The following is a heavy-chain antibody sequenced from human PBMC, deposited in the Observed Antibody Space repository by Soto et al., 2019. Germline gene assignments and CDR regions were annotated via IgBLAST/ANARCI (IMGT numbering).Heavy chain of an antibody. Sequence: GESLKISCKGSGYSFTSYWIGWVRQMPGKGLEWMGIIYPGDSDTRYSPSFQGQVTISADKSISTAYLQWSSLKASDTAMYYCARQQLRFLEWLGDAFDIWGQGTMVTVSS. J-gene: IGHJ3*02. CDR2: IYPGDSDT. V-gene: IGHV5-51*01. CDR1: GYSFTSYW. D-gene: IGHD3-3*01. CDR3: ARQQLRFLEWLGDAFDI.